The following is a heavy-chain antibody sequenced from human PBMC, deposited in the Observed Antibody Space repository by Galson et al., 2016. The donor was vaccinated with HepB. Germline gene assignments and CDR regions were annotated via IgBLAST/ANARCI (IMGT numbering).Heavy chain of an antibody. Sequence: ASGFTLSSFNMNWVRQTPGKGLEWISYISSSRNTIDYADSVKGRFTISRDDAKNSLYLQMNNLSVGDTAIYHCAQEVGWLRFAFGSWGQGTLVTVSS. J-gene: IGHJ5*01. CDR1: GFTLSSFN. D-gene: IGHD5-12*01. CDR2: ISSSRNTI. CDR3: AQEVGWLRFAFGS. V-gene: IGHV3-48*01.